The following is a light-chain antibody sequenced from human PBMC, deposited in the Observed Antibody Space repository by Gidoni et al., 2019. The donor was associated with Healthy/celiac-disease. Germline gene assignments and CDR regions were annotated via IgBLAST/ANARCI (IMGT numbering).Light chain of an antibody. CDR2: TAS. CDR3: QQYKSYLIT. CDR1: QSISSW. J-gene: IGKJ5*01. Sequence: DIQMTQSPSTLSASVGDRVTITCRARQSISSWLACYQQKPAKAPKLLLYTASSLESGVPPRFIGSGSGTEFTLTLSRLQPDDFVTYYCQQYKSYLITFGQGTRLEIK. V-gene: IGKV1-5*03.